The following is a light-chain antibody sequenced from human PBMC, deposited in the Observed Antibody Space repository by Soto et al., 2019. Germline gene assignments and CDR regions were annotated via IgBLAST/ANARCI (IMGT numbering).Light chain of an antibody. CDR2: GAT. V-gene: IGKV3-20*01. Sequence: EIVLMQSPGTLSLSPGERATLSCRASQSISSNYLAWYQQKPGQAPRLLIYGATFRASGIPDRFSGSGSGTDFTLPTSRLEPEDFAVYYCQQYGRSPPEFTFGPGTKVDIK. CDR1: QSISSNY. J-gene: IGKJ3*01. CDR3: QQYGRSPPEFT.